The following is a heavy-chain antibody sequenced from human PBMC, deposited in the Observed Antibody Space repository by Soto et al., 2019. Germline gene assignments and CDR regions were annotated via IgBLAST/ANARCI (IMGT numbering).Heavy chain of an antibody. Sequence: SETLSLTCTVSGGYISSSSYYWGWINKPPGKGLEWIGYVYYSGSTYYNPSLKSRVTISVDTSKNQFSLKLSSVTAADTAVYYCARDLGQQLAEHNWFDPWGQGTLVTVSS. V-gene: IGHV4-39*07. D-gene: IGHD6-13*01. CDR1: GGYISSSSYY. CDR2: VYYSGST. J-gene: IGHJ5*02. CDR3: ARDLGQQLAEHNWFDP.